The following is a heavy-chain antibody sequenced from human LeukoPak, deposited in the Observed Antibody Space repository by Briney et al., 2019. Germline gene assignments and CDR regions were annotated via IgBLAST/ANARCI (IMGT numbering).Heavy chain of an antibody. CDR2: ISYDGSNK. D-gene: IGHD3-22*01. Sequence: GRSLRLSCAASGFTFSSYGMHWVRQAPGKGLEWVAVISYDGSNKYYADSVKGRLTISRANSKNTLYLQMNSLRAEDTAVYYRGKDVAWLYYFDYRGQGTLVTVSS. CDR1: GFTFSSYG. V-gene: IGHV3-30*18. J-gene: IGHJ4*02. CDR3: GKDVAWLYYFDY.